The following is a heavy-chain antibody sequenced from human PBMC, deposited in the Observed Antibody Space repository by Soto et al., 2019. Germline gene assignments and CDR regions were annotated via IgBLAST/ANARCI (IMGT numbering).Heavy chain of an antibody. V-gene: IGHV1-46*01. J-gene: IGHJ6*02. D-gene: IGHD2-15*01. CDR2: INPSSGRT. Sequence: ASVKVSCRASGYTFTSYSMHWVRQAPGQGLEWMGIINPSSGRTSYAQNFQGRVTMTSDTSTSIVYMEMSSLKSEDTAVYYCARDHNFGFILYAMDVWGQGTTVTVSS. CDR3: ARDHNFGFILYAMDV. CDR1: GYTFTSYS.